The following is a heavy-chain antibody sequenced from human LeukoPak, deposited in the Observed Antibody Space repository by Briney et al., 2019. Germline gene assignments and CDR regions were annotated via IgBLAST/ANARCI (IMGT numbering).Heavy chain of an antibody. CDR3: AIYGDPTVTPEHY. CDR2: IYPGDSDT. V-gene: IGHV5-51*01. Sequence: GESLKISCKGSGYSFTSYWIGWVRQMPGKGLEWMGSIYPGDSDTRYSPSFQGQVTISADKSISTAYLQWSSLEASDTAMYYCAIYGDPTVTPEHYWGQGTLVTVSS. J-gene: IGHJ4*02. CDR1: GYSFTSYW. D-gene: IGHD4-17*01.